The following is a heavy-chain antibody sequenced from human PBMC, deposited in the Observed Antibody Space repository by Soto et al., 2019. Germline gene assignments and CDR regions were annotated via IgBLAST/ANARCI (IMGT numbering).Heavy chain of an antibody. J-gene: IGHJ6*02. CDR2: IIPIFGTV. CDR3: AKGAVAGTPTSYYYYGMDV. V-gene: IGHV1-69*12. D-gene: IGHD6-19*01. CDR1: GGSFRTYF. Sequence: QVQLLQSGAEVKKPGSSVRVSCEASGGSFRTYFISWVRQAPGQGLEWMGEIIPIFGTVNYAQKFQGRVTITADEPTTTVYMDLRSLRSEDTAVYYCAKGAVAGTPTSYYYYGMDVWGQGTTVTVSS.